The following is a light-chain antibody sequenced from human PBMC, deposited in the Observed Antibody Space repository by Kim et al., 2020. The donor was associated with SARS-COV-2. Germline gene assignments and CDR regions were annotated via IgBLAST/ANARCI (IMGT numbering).Light chain of an antibody. CDR2: SSD. Sequence: QPVLTQPPSTSGTPGQRVTISCSGSRSNIGSYTVNWYQQLPGTAPKLLIYSSDQRPSGVPDRFSGSKSGTSASLAIGGLQSEDEADYYCAAWDDSLNGYGFGSGTKVTVL. CDR3: AAWDDSLNGYG. J-gene: IGLJ1*01. CDR1: RSNIGSYT. V-gene: IGLV1-44*01.